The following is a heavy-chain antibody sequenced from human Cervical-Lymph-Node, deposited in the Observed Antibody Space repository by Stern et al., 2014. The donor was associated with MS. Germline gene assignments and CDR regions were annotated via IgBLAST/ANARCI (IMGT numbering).Heavy chain of an antibody. CDR1: GYSFTTHY. CDR3: SRVQRERRALDHFDP. CDR2: INPNSGTT. J-gene: IGHJ5*02. D-gene: IGHD1-1*01. Sequence: VQLVQSGAEVKKPGASVNVSCEASGYSFTTHYMHWIRQAPGAGLEWVGMINPNSGTTSYARQFQGRVIITRDTSTSTIYMELTDLRSEDTALYFCSRVQRERRALDHFDPWGQGTLVTVSS. V-gene: IGHV1-46*03.